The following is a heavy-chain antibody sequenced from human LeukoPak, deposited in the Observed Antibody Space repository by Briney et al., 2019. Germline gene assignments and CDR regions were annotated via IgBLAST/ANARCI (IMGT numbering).Heavy chain of an antibody. CDR2: ISGSGNRI. J-gene: IGHJ4*02. D-gene: IGHD1-26*01. CDR3: AKDWKLVGTTFFDF. CDR1: GFSFTNFG. Sequence: PGGSLRLSCAASGFSFTNFGMTWVRQAPGKGLEWVSTISGSGNRIDYAASVKGRFTISRDNSRNTMYLHMNSLRAEDAAVYYWAKDWKLVGTTFFDFWGQGTLVIVSS. V-gene: IGHV3-23*01.